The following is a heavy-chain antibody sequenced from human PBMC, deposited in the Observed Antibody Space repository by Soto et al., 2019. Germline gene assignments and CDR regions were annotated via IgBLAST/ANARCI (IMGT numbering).Heavy chain of an antibody. CDR3: AYSTGWYRHDV. CDR1: GDSISNSRW. CDR2: IFHSGDT. Sequence: QVQLQESGPGLVKPSGTLSLTCAVSGDSISNSRWWTWVRQPPGKGLEWIGDIFHSGDTNYNPSLKGXVFISVDKSQNLFSLKASSVTAADTAVYYCAYSTGWYRHDVWGQGTLVTVSS. D-gene: IGHD6-19*01. V-gene: IGHV4-4*02. J-gene: IGHJ3*01.